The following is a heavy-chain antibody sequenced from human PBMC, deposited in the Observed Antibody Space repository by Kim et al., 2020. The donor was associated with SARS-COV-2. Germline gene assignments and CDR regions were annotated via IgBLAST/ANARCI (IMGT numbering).Heavy chain of an antibody. Sequence: GGSLRLSCAVSGFSLSSYAMGWVRQAPGKGLEWVSTFSGSAGNTYNADSVKGRFTASSDNSKNTLYLQMDSLGVEDTAIYYCAKGKGDNVIDWFDPWGQGTLVTVAS. V-gene: IGHV3-23*01. D-gene: IGHD2-21*02. J-gene: IGHJ5*02. CDR3: AKGKGDNVIDWFDP. CDR2: FSGSAGNT. CDR1: GFSLSSYA.